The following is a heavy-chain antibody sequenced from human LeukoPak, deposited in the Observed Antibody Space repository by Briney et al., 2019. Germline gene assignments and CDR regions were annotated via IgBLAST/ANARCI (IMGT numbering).Heavy chain of an antibody. Sequence: SVKVSCKAPGGTFSDYSISWVRQAPGQGLEWMGRILPLVGRLHYAQKFQGRFTLTADKSTTTVCMELSSLRSEDTAVYYCVRSGYDYDWFDPWGQGTLVTVSS. CDR2: ILPLVGRL. CDR3: VRSGYDYDWFDP. V-gene: IGHV1-69*02. J-gene: IGHJ5*02. D-gene: IGHD5-12*01. CDR1: GGTFSDYS.